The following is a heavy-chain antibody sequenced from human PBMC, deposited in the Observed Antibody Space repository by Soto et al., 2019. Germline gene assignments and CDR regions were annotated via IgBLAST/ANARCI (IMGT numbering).Heavy chain of an antibody. Sequence: GASVKVSCKASGFTFNSSAMQWVRQARGQRLEWIGWIVVGSGNTNYAQKFQERVTITRDMSTSTAYMELSSLRSEDTAVYYCAEDVTMIVGPYGMDVWGQGTTVTVSS. CDR3: AEDVTMIVGPYGMDV. CDR2: IVVGSGNT. CDR1: GFTFNSSA. J-gene: IGHJ6*02. V-gene: IGHV1-58*02. D-gene: IGHD3-22*01.